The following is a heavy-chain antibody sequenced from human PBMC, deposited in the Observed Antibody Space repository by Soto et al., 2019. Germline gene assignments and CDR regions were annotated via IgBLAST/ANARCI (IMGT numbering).Heavy chain of an antibody. Sequence: GGSLRLSCAASGFTFSSYAMSWARQAPGKGLEWVSAISGSGGSTYYADSVKGRFTISRDNSKNTLYLQMNSLRAEDTAVYYCATLYSSGWSGFDYWGQGTLVTVSS. V-gene: IGHV3-23*01. J-gene: IGHJ4*02. CDR3: ATLYSSGWSGFDY. CDR2: ISGSGGST. D-gene: IGHD6-19*01. CDR1: GFTFSSYA.